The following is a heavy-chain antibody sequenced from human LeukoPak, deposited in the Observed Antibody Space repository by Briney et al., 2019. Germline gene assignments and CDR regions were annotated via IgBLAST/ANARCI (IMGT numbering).Heavy chain of an antibody. V-gene: IGHV4-59*01. CDR1: GDSISTNY. J-gene: IGHJ4*02. D-gene: IGHD5-24*01. Sequence: SETLSLTCTVSGDSISTNYWSWIGQPPGEEVEGMGYISYSEGTRNKPSLTSRGHMTVETYKNQSSLRLTSITPAATGLYCCSRYIRDGQNLSPLDYWGQGTLVTVSS. CDR2: ISYSEGT. CDR3: SRYIRDGQNLSPLDY.